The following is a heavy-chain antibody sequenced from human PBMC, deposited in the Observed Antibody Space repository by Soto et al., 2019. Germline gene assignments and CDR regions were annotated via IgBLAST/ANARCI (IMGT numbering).Heavy chain of an antibody. CDR3: ARDGSLGQLVHDAFDI. J-gene: IGHJ3*02. Sequence: GGSLRLSCAASGFTFSSYAMHWVRQAPGKGLEWVAVISYDGSNKYYADSVKGRFTISRDNSKNTLYLQMNSLRAEEAAVYYCARDGSLGQLVHDAFDIWGQGTMVTVSS. CDR1: GFTFSSYA. CDR2: ISYDGSNK. V-gene: IGHV3-30-3*01. D-gene: IGHD6-6*01.